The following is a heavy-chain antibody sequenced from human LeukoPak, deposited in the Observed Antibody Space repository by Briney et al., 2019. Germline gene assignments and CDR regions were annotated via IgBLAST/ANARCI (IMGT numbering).Heavy chain of an antibody. CDR2: IRYDGTND. V-gene: IGHV3-30*02. Sequence: PGGSLRLSCAGSGFTFRSYGMHWVRQAPGKGLQWGAFIRYDGTNDYYVDSVKGRFTISRDNSKNILFLQMNYLRADDTAIYYCAKDGSFWSGSYIDNWGQGTMVTVSS. CDR3: AKDGSFWSGSYIDN. CDR1: GFTFRSYG. D-gene: IGHD3-3*01. J-gene: IGHJ3*02.